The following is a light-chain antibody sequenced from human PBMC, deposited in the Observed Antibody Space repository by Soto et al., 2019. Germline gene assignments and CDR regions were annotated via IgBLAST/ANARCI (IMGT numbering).Light chain of an antibody. CDR1: QSVGSN. V-gene: IGKV3-15*01. Sequence: EIVLTQSPGTLSLSSGERATLSCRASQSVGSNLAWYQQKPGQAPRLLISGASSRATGIPARFSGSGSGTEFTLTISSLQSEDFAVYYCQQYNNWPPVTFGQGTRLEIK. CDR3: QQYNNWPPVT. CDR2: GAS. J-gene: IGKJ5*01.